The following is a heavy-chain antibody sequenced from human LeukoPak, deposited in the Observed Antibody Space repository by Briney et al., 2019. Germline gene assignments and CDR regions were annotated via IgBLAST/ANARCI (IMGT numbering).Heavy chain of an antibody. Sequence: GGSLRLSCAASGFTFSDYYMSWIRQAPGKGLEWVSYISSSGSTIYYADSVKGRFTISRDNAKNSLYLQMNSLRAEDTAVYCCARDQEAVAGRAFDYWGQGTLVTVSS. V-gene: IGHV3-11*04. CDR1: GFTFSDYY. CDR2: ISSSGSTI. CDR3: ARDQEAVAGRAFDY. D-gene: IGHD6-19*01. J-gene: IGHJ4*02.